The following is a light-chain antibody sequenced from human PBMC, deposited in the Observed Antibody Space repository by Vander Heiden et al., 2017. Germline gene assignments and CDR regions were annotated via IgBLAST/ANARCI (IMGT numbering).Light chain of an antibody. CDR1: RSLGTY. V-gene: IGKV1-39*01. CDR3: QQGDSTPHS. Sequence: DIEMTQSPSSLSASVGDRVTITCRSSRSLGTYLNWYQQRPWKAPKVLIYAASTLHSAVPSRLPRCRSGTAFTLTMSSLPPEDSATSYCQQGDSTPHSFGQARRLEI. J-gene: IGKJ5*01. CDR2: AAS.